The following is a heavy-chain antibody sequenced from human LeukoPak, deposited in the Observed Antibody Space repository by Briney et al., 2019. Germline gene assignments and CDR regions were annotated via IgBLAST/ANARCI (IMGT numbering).Heavy chain of an antibody. J-gene: IGHJ4*02. CDR2: ISYDGSTK. Sequence: PGRSLRLSCAASGFTFSNYAMHWVRQAPHKWLELVAVISYDGSTKYYADSVKGRFTISRDNSKNTLSLHMASLTVEDTAMYYCARDHSGYDYWFDYWGQGTLVTVSS. CDR3: ARDHSGYDYWFDY. D-gene: IGHD5-12*01. V-gene: IGHV3-30-3*01. CDR1: GFTFSNYA.